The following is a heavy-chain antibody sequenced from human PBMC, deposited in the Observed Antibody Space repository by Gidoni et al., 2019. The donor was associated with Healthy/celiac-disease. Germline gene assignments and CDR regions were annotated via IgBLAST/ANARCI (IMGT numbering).Heavy chain of an antibody. CDR2: INHSGST. CDR3: ARYKRLTAYCSSTSCTYYYYYGMDV. D-gene: IGHD2-2*01. V-gene: IGHV4-34*01. Sequence: QVQLQQWGAGLLKPSETLSLTGAAYGGSFSGDYWSWIRRPPGKGLVVIGEINHSGSTNYNPSLQSRVTMSVDTSKNQFSLKLSSVTAADTAVYYCARYKRLTAYCSSTSCTYYYYYGMDVWGQGTTVTVSS. J-gene: IGHJ6*02. CDR1: GGSFSGDY.